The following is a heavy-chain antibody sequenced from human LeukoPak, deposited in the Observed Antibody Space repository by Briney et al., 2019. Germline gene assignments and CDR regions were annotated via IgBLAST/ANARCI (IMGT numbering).Heavy chain of an antibody. V-gene: IGHV4-34*01. CDR1: GGSFSDYY. CDR2: VNHIAST. Sequence: SETLSLTCGVDGGSFSDYYWSWIRQPPGKGLEWIGEVNHIASTNYSPSLESRVIISVDTSKNQFSLKLRSVTAADTAMYYCARTYSTSLVFDYWGQGILVTVSS. J-gene: IGHJ4*02. CDR3: ARTYSTSLVFDY. D-gene: IGHD6-6*01.